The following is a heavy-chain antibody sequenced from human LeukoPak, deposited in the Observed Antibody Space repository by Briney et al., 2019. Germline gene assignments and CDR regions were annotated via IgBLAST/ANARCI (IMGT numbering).Heavy chain of an antibody. CDR1: GFTFSSYA. CDR3: AARGDRTGYFDY. D-gene: IGHD3/OR15-3a*01. J-gene: IGHJ4*02. Sequence: GGSLRLSCAASGFTFSSYAMNWVRQAPGKGLEWVSGTSGSGSSTYYADSVKGRFTISRDNSKNTLYLQMNSLRAEDTAVYYCAARGDRTGYFDYWGQGTLVTVSS. V-gene: IGHV3-23*01. CDR2: TSGSGSST.